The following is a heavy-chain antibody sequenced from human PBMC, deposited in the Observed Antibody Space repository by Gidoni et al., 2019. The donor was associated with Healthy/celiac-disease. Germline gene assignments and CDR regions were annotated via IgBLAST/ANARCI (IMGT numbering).Heavy chain of an antibody. D-gene: IGHD3-3*01. Sequence: QVQLVQSGAEVKKPGASVKVSCKASGSTFTGSYMHWVRQAPGQGLEWMGWINPNSGGTNYAQKFQGRVTMTRDTSISTAYMELSRLRSDDTAVYYCARASDYDFWSGYRSSDRFDYWGQGTLVTVSS. CDR1: GSTFTGSY. CDR2: INPNSGGT. V-gene: IGHV1-2*02. CDR3: ARASDYDFWSGYRSSDRFDY. J-gene: IGHJ4*02.